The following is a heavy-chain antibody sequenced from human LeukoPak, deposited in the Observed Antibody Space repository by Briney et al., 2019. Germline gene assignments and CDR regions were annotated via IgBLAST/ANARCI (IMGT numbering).Heavy chain of an antibody. V-gene: IGHV3-23*01. Sequence: PGGSLRLSCAASGFTFTSCAMSWVRQAPGKGLEWVSGVGAGGGYTSYADSVEGRFTISRDNSKNTLYLQMNSLRAEDTAVYYCAKDNSHLLIAAAGNFDYWGQGTLVTVSS. D-gene: IGHD6-13*01. CDR1: GFTFTSCA. CDR2: VGAGGGYT. J-gene: IGHJ4*02. CDR3: AKDNSHLLIAAAGNFDY.